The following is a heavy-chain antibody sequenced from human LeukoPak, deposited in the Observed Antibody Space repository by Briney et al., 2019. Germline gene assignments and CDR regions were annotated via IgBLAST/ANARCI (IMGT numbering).Heavy chain of an antibody. V-gene: IGHV3-43D*04. CDR3: AKDSYCSSASCYTDLHYMNV. CDR1: GFTFDDYA. Sequence: PGGSLRLSCAAYGFTFDDYAMHWFRQAPGKGLEWVSLISWDGGSTYYADSVKGRFTISRDNSKNSLYLQMNSLRAEDTALFYCAKDSYCSSASCYTDLHYMNVWGKGTRVTVSS. D-gene: IGHD2-2*02. CDR2: ISWDGGST. J-gene: IGHJ6*03.